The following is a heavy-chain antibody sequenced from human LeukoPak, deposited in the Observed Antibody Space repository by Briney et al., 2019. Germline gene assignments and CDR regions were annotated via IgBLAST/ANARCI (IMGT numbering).Heavy chain of an antibody. D-gene: IGHD3-22*01. CDR3: ARQGMTYYYDSSGYYYDY. CDR1: GYSFSDFW. Sequence: GESLKISCKGSGYSFSDFWIAWVRQMPGKGLEWMGIIYPGDSDTRYSPSFQGQVTISADKSISTAYLQWSSLKASDTAMYYCARQGMTYYYDSSGYYYDYWGQGTLVTVSS. J-gene: IGHJ4*02. V-gene: IGHV5-51*01. CDR2: IYPGDSDT.